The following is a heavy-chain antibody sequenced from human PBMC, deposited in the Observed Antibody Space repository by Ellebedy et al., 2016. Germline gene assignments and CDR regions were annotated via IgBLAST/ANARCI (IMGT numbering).Heavy chain of an antibody. V-gene: IGHV3-33*01. D-gene: IGHD3-3*01. CDR2: IWDDSSNR. Sequence: GESLKISXAASGFIFTDYAMHWVRQAPGKSPEWVAVIWDDSSNRYYADSVKGRFTISRDNSKNILYLQMSSLSVDDSAVYFCATDRARVTIFGTRFGNWGQGTLVTVSS. CDR3: ATDRARVTIFGTRFGN. J-gene: IGHJ4*02. CDR1: GFIFTDYA.